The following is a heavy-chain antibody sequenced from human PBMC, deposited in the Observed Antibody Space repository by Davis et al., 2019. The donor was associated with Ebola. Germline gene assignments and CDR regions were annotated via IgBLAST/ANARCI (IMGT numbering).Heavy chain of an antibody. CDR1: GYTFTSNY. CDR2: LNPSDGYT. Sequence: ASVKVSCKASGYTFTSNYIHWVRQAPGQGLEWMGILNPSDGYTVYAQKFQGRVTMTRDTSTSTVYMELSSLRSEATAVYYCARGGLSDRWFGPIDFWGQGTLVTVSS. CDR3: ARGGLSDRWFGPIDF. V-gene: IGHV1-46*01. D-gene: IGHD3-10*01. J-gene: IGHJ4*02.